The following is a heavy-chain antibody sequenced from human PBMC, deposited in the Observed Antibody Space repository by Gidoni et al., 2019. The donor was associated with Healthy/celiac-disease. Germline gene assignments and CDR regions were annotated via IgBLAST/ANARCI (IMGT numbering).Heavy chain of an antibody. V-gene: IGHV1-2*02. CDR3: ARAMGYYDSRTHYGLGY. CDR2: FNPNNGGT. J-gene: IGHJ4*02. CDR1: GYTFTGYY. D-gene: IGHD3-22*01. Sequence: QAQLVQSGAELKKPGASVKGSCRASGYTFTGYYVHWVRQAPGQGLEWMGWFNPNNGGTHYAQKFQGRVTMTRDTSISTAFMDLSRLRSDDTAVYYCARAMGYYDSRTHYGLGYWGQGSLVTVSS.